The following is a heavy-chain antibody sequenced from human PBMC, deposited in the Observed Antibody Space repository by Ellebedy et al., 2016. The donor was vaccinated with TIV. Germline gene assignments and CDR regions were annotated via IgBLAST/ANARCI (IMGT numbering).Heavy chain of an antibody. D-gene: IGHD6-19*01. CDR2: IKQDGSEK. J-gene: IGHJ5*02. CDR3: ARASSGWRS. Sequence: GGSLRLXXAASGFTFSSYAMSWVRQAPGKGLEWVANIKQDGSEKYYVDSVKGRFTISRDNAKNSLYLQMNSLRAEDTAVYYCARASSGWRSWGQGTLVTVSS. CDR1: GFTFSSYA. V-gene: IGHV3-7*01.